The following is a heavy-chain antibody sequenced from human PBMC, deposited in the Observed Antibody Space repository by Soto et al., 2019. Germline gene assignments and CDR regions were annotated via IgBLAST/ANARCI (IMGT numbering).Heavy chain of an antibody. J-gene: IGHJ6*02. CDR1: GFTFSSYW. CDR3: ARVSGSGWSSYYYYGMDV. CDR2: INSDGSST. Sequence: GSLRLSCAASGFTFSSYWMHWVRQAPGKGLVWVSRINSDGSSTSYADSVKGRFTISRDNAKNTLYLQMNSLRAEDTAVYYCARVSGSGWSSYYYYGMDVWGQGTTVTVSS. V-gene: IGHV3-74*01. D-gene: IGHD6-19*01.